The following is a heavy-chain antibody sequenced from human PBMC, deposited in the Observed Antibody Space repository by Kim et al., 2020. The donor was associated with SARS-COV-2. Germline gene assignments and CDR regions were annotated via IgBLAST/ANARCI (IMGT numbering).Heavy chain of an antibody. CDR3: AREREYNWNYFTWFDP. J-gene: IGHJ5*02. D-gene: IGHD1-7*01. Sequence: SVKSRITINPDTSKNQFSLQLNSVTPEDTAVYYCAREREYNWNYFTWFDPWGQGTLVTVSS. V-gene: IGHV6-1*01.